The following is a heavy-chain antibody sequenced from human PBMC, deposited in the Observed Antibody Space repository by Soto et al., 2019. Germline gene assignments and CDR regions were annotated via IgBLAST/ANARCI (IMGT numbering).Heavy chain of an antibody. Sequence: GGSLRLSCAASGFTFSTYAMSWVRQAPGKGLEWVSAISASGDSTYSADSVRGRFAISRDNSINTLYLQMSSLRTEDTAVYYCAHPRGYGVFDAYDIWGQGTMVTV. J-gene: IGHJ3*02. D-gene: IGHD4-17*01. V-gene: IGHV3-23*01. CDR3: AHPRGYGVFDAYDI. CDR2: ISASGDST. CDR1: GFTFSTYA.